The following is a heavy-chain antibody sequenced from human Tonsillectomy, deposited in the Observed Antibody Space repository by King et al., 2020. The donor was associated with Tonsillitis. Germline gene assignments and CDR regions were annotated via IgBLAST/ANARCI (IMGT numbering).Heavy chain of an antibody. V-gene: IGHV4-31*03. CDR1: GVSISSGGYY. J-gene: IGHJ5*02. CDR2: IYYSGST. D-gene: IGHD2-21*02. Sequence: VQLQESGPGLVKPSQTLSLTCTVSGVSISSGGYYWSWIRQHPGKGLEWIGYIYYSGSTYYNPSLKSRVTISVDTSKNQFSLKLSSVTAADTAVYYCAVDSWRGRDPEVLNWFDPWGQGTLVTVSS. CDR3: AVDSWRGRDPEVLNWFDP.